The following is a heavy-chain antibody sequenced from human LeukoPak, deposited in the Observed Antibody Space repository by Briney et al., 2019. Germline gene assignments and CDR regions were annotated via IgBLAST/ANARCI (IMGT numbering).Heavy chain of an antibody. Sequence: KPSETLSLTCTVSGGSISSYYWSWIRQPPGKGLEWIGYIYYSGSTNYNPSLKSRVTISVDTSKNQFSLKLSSVTAADTAVYYCASSVSGYLIKFDYWGQGTLVTVSS. D-gene: IGHD6-13*01. CDR1: GGSISSYY. V-gene: IGHV4-59*01. CDR3: ASSVSGYLIKFDY. J-gene: IGHJ4*02. CDR2: IYYSGST.